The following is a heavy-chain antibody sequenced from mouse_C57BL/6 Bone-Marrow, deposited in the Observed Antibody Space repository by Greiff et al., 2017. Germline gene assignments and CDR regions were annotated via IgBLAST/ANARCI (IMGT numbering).Heavy chain of an antibody. Sequence: VQVVESGAELVRPGTSVKMSCKASGYTFTNYWIGWAKQRPGHGLEWIGDIYPGGGYTNYNEKFKGKATLTADKSSGTAYMPVSSLRSEDSAIYYCARWGITGYFDVWGTGTTVTVSS. D-gene: IGHD2-4*01. J-gene: IGHJ1*03. CDR1: GYTFTNYW. V-gene: IGHV1-63*01. CDR2: IYPGGGYT. CDR3: ARWGITGYFDV.